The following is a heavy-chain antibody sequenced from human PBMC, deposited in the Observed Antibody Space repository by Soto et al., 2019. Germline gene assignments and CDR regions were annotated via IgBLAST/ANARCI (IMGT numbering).Heavy chain of an antibody. V-gene: IGHV3-23*01. CDR2: ISGSGGST. J-gene: IGHJ4*02. Sequence: EVQLLESGGGLVQPGGSLRLSCAASGFTFSSYAMSWVRQAPGKGLEWVSAISGSGGSTYYADSVKGRFTICRDNSKNTLYLQMNSLRAEDTAVYYCAKDLMVQEITMVRVPPREIDYWGQGTLVTVSS. CDR3: AKDLMVQEITMVRVPPREIDY. CDR1: GFTFSSYA. D-gene: IGHD3-10*01.